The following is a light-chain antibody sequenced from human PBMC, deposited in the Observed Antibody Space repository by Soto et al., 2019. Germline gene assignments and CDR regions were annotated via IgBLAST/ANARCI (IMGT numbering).Light chain of an antibody. CDR2: AAS. Sequence: EIVLTQSPGTLSLSPGERATLSCRASQSVSSSYLAWYQQKPGQAPRLLMYAASIRTTGIPDRFSGSGSGTDFSLTISRLEPEDFAVYYCQQYGSLVPGLTFGGGTKVDIK. CDR1: QSVSSSY. J-gene: IGKJ4*01. CDR3: QQYGSLVPGLT. V-gene: IGKV3-20*01.